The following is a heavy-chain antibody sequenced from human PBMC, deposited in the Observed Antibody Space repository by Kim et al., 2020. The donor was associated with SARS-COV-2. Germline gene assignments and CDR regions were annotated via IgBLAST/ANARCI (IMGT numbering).Heavy chain of an antibody. V-gene: IGHV3-33*01. CDR3: ARDSYYGSGRPPGYYYGMDV. CDR2: IWYDGSNK. D-gene: IGHD3-10*01. CDR1: GFTFSSYG. Sequence: GGSLRLSCAASGFTFSSYGMHWVRQAPGKGLEWVAVIWYDGSNKYYADSVKGRFTISRDNSKNTLYLQMNSLRAEDTAVYYCARDSYYGSGRPPGYYYGMDVWGQGTTVTVSS. J-gene: IGHJ6*02.